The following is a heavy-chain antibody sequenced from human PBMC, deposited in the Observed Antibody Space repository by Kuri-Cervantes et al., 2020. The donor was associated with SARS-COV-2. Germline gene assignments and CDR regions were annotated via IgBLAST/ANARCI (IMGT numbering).Heavy chain of an antibody. CDR1: GFTFSSYC. J-gene: IGHJ4*02. D-gene: IGHD4-11*01. Sequence: GGSLRLSCAASGFTFSSYCMLWVRQVPGKGLVWVSRNNSDGSITSYADYVKRRFTISRDNPKNTLYVHMDSLRTEDTAIYYCARDDDSSTVWYGLDSWGQGTLVTVSS. CDR3: ARDDDSSTVWYGLDS. CDR2: NNSDGSIT. V-gene: IGHV3-74*01.